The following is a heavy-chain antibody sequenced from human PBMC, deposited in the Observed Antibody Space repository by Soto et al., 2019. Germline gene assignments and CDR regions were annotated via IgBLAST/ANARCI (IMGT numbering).Heavy chain of an antibody. CDR1: GFTFRSFT. D-gene: IGHD6-13*01. V-gene: IGHV3-21*01. CDR2: ISSNSAYI. Sequence: LRLSCAASGFTFRSFTMNWVRQAPGKGLEWVSTISSNSAYIYYTDALRGRFTISRDNAKNSLHLQMNSLRAEDTAVYYCTRDASRDSSARGWFDPWGPGTLVTVS. J-gene: IGHJ5*02. CDR3: TRDASRDSSARGWFDP.